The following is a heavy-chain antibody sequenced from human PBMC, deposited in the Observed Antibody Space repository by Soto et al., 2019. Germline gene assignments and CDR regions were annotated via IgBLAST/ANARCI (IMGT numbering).Heavy chain of an antibody. CDR2: ISGSGGST. V-gene: IGHV3-23*01. CDR1: GFTFSSYA. D-gene: IGHD3-22*01. Sequence: GGSLRLSCAASGFTFSSYAMSWVRQAPGKGLGWVSAISGSGGSTYYADSVKGRFTISRDNSKNTLYLQMNSLRAEDTAVYYCAKGSGYDSSGYHWGQGTLVTVSS. CDR3: AKGSGYDSSGYH. J-gene: IGHJ5*02.